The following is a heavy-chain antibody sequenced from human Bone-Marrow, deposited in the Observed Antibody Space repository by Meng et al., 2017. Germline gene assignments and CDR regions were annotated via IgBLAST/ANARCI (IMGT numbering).Heavy chain of an antibody. J-gene: IGHJ4*02. D-gene: IGHD3-16*01. CDR1: GGSISSSSYY. Sequence: GSLRLSCTVSGGSISSSSYYWGWIRQPPGKGLEWIGSIYYSGSTYYNPSLKSRVTISVDTSKNQFSLKLSSVTAADTAVYYCTTESPFDTYYDYVWGSSPPPRTFDYWGQGTLVTVSS. CDR2: IYYSGST. CDR3: TTESPFDTYYDYVWGSSPPPRTFDY. V-gene: IGHV4-39*07.